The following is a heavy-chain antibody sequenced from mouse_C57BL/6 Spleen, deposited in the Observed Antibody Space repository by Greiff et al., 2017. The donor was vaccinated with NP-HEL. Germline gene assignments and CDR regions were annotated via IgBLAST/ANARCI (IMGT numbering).Heavy chain of an antibody. CDR2: IHPNSGST. Sequence: QVQLQQPGAELVKPGASVKLSCKASGYTFTSYWMHWVKQRPGQGLEWIGMIHPNSGSTNYNEKFKSKATLTVDKSSSTAYMQLSSLTSEDSAVYYCARTSYYDYDEGSYYAMDYWGQGTSVTVSS. V-gene: IGHV1-64*01. J-gene: IGHJ4*01. D-gene: IGHD2-4*01. CDR3: ARTSYYDYDEGSYYAMDY. CDR1: GYTFTSYW.